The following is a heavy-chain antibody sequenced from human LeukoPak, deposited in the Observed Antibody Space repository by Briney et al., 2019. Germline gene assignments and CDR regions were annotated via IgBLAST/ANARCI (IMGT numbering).Heavy chain of an antibody. CDR1: GGSISSGGYY. V-gene: IGHV4-30-2*01. J-gene: IGHJ3*02. CDR3: ARAKPPDT. Sequence: PSQTLSLTCTVSGGSISSGGYYWSWIQQPPGKGLEWIGYIYHSGSTYYNPSLKSRVTISLDTSKNQFSLKLSFVTPADTAVYYCARAKPPDTWGQGTLVTVSS. CDR2: IYHSGST.